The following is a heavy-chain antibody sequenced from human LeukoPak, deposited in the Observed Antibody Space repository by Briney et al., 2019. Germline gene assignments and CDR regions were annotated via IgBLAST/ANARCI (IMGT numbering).Heavy chain of an antibody. D-gene: IGHD1-1*01. J-gene: IGHJ4*02. V-gene: IGHV1-18*01. CDR2: TSAHNDDT. Sequence: ASVKVSCKASGYIFTSYGISWVRQAPGQGLGWMGWTSAHNDDTNYAETLQGRLTMTTDTSTSTAYMELTSLRSDDTAVYYCARDWDSRNDYFDPWGQGTLVIVST. CDR3: ARDWDSRNDYFDP. CDR1: GYIFTSYG.